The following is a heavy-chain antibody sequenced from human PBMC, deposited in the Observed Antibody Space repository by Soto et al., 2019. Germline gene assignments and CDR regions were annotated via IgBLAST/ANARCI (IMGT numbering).Heavy chain of an antibody. Sequence: VGSLRLSCAASGFTFSNAWMSWVRQAPGKGLEWVGRIKSKTDGGTTDYAAPVKGRFTISRDDSKNTLYLQMNSLKTEDTAVYYCTTDSPGYYCTNGVCYTFDYWGQGTLVTVSS. CDR1: GFTFSNAW. V-gene: IGHV3-15*01. J-gene: IGHJ4*02. CDR2: IKSKTDGGTT. CDR3: TTDSPGYYCTNGVCYTFDY. D-gene: IGHD2-8*01.